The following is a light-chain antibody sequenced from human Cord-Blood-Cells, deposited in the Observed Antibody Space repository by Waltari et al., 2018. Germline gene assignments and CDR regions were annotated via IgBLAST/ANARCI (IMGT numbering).Light chain of an antibody. CDR1: QSLLHSNVYNY. J-gene: IGKJ1*01. CDR2: LGS. V-gene: IGKV2-28*01. CDR3: MQALQTPWT. Sequence: DIVMTQSPLSLPVPPGEPASISCRSSQSLLHSNVYNYLDWYLQKPGQSPQLLIYLGSNRTSGVPDRFSGSGSGTDFTLKISRVEAEDVGVYYCMQALQTPWTFGQGTKVEIK.